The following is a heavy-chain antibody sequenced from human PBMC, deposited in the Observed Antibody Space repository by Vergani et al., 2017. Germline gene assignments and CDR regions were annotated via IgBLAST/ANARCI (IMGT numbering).Heavy chain of an antibody. CDR2: IYPGDSDT. CDR3: ATGRYILWRMSAIDY. D-gene: IGHD2-21*01. V-gene: IGHV5-51*01. CDR1: GYSFTSYW. J-gene: IGHJ4*02. Sequence: EVQLVQSGAEVKKPGESLRISCKGSGYSFTSYWIGWVRQMPGKGLEWMGIIYPGDSDTRYSPSFQGQVTISADKSISTAYLQWSSLKASDTAMYYCATGRYILWRMSAIDYWGQGTLVTVSS.